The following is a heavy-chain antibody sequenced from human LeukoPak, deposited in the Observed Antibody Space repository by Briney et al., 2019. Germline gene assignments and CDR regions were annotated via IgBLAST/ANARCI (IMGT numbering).Heavy chain of an antibody. Sequence: PSETLSLTCTVSGGSISSSSYYWVWIRQPPGKGREGIGSIYYSGSTYYNPSLKSRVTISVDTSKNQFSLKLGSVTAADTAVYYCARPRIGGYNFEANGYLDLWGRGTLVTVSS. CDR1: GGSISSSSYY. V-gene: IGHV4-39*01. CDR3: ARPRIGGYNFEANGYLDL. CDR2: IYYSGST. D-gene: IGHD5-24*01. J-gene: IGHJ2*01.